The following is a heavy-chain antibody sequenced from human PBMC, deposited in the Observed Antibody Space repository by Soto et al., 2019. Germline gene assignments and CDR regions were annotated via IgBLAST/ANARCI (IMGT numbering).Heavy chain of an antibody. J-gene: IGHJ4*02. CDR1: GFSLSNARMS. CDR2: IFSNDAK. Sequence: QVTLKESGPVLVKPTETLTLTCTVSGFSLSNARMSVSWIRQPPGKALEWLAHIFSNDAKSYSASPKSRLTNAKDTAKSQVIRTMTDTEPVDPPTYYYARIRGWGWLGPNDYWGQGTLVTGSS. V-gene: IGHV2-26*01. D-gene: IGHD3-10*01. CDR3: ARIRGWGWLGPNDY.